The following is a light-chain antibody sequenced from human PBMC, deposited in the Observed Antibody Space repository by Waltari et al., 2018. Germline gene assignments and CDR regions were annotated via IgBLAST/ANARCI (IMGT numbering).Light chain of an antibody. CDR2: EVS. J-gene: IGLJ2*01. CDR3: TSYAGSNILV. V-gene: IGLV2-8*01. CDR1: SSDVGGHNF. Sequence: QSALTPPPSASGSPGQSVTIPCTGTSSDVGGHNFVSWYQQHPGKVPKLMIHEVSKRPSGVPDRFSGSKSGDTASLTVSGLQAEDEADYYCTSYAGSNILVFGGGTKLTVL.